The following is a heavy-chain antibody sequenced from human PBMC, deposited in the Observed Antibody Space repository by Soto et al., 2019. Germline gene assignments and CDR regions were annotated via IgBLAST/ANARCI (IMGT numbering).Heavy chain of an antibody. D-gene: IGHD6-13*01. CDR3: ARRIAAAGTLSNWFDP. CDR1: GGSISSGDYY. Sequence: SETLSLTCTVSGGSISSGDYYWSWIRQPPGKGLEWIGYIYYSGSTYYNPSLKSRVTISVDTSKNQFSLKLSSVTAADTAVYYCARRIAAAGTLSNWFDPWGQGTLVTVSS. J-gene: IGHJ5*02. V-gene: IGHV4-30-4*01. CDR2: IYYSGST.